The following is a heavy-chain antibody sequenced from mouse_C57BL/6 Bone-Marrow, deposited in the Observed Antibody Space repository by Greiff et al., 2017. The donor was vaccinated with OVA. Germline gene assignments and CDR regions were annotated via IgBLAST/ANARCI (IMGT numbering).Heavy chain of an antibody. J-gene: IGHJ3*01. Sequence: EVKLQESGGGLVQPGGSLKLSCAASGFTFSDSGMAWVRQAPRKGPGWVAFISNLAYSIYYADTVTGRFTISRENAKNTLYLEMSSLRSEDTAMYYCARHPFFAYWGQGTLVTVSA. CDR3: ARHPFFAY. V-gene: IGHV5-15*01. CDR1: GFTFSDSG. CDR2: ISNLAYSI.